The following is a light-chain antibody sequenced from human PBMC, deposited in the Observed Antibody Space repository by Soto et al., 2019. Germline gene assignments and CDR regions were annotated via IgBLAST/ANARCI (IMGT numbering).Light chain of an antibody. CDR2: DAS. CDR3: QQYNSYSRT. V-gene: IGKV1-5*01. J-gene: IGKJ1*01. CDR1: QSISSW. Sequence: LQITPAPSTPSCPVGSRITNPLRASQSISSWLAWYQKKSGKAPKLLIYDASSLISGVPSRFSGSGSETEFTLTISSLQPDDFATYYCQQYNSYSRTFGPGTKVDIK.